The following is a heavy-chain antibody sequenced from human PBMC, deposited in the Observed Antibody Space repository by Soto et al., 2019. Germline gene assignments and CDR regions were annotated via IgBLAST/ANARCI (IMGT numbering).Heavy chain of an antibody. V-gene: IGHV1-18*04. D-gene: IGHD3-16*01. Sequence: ASVKVSCKASGYTFTSYGISWVRQAPGQGLEWMGWISAYNGNTNYAQKLQGRVTMTTDASTSTAYMELRSLRSDDTAVYYCARERITSEGYYYYGMDVWGQGTTVTVSS. J-gene: IGHJ6*02. CDR1: GYTFTSYG. CDR3: ARERITSEGYYYYGMDV. CDR2: ISAYNGNT.